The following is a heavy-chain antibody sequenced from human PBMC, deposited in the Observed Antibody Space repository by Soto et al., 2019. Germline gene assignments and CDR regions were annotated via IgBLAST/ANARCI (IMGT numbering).Heavy chain of an antibody. CDR2: INAGNGNT. V-gene: IGHV1-3*01. D-gene: IGHD1-26*01. CDR3: ARGLGLYYFDY. Sequence: ASVKVSCKASGYTFTSYAMHLVRQAPGQRLEWMGWINAGNGNTKYSQKFQGRVTITRDTSASTAYMELSSLRFEDTAVYYCARGLGLYYFDYWGQGTLVTVSS. CDR1: GYTFTSYA. J-gene: IGHJ4*02.